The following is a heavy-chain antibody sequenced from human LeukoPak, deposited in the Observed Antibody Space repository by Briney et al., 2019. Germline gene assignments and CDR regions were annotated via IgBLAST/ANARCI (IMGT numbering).Heavy chain of an antibody. CDR2: INSDGSST. Sequence: GGSLRLSCAASGFTFSSYWMHWVRHAPGKGLVWVSRINSDGSSTSYADSVKGRFTISRDNAKNTLYLQMNSLRAEDTAVYYCARVEYGDQYYDYYYGMDVWGQGTTVTVSS. J-gene: IGHJ6*02. V-gene: IGHV3-74*01. D-gene: IGHD4-17*01. CDR3: ARVEYGDQYYDYYYGMDV. CDR1: GFTFSSYW.